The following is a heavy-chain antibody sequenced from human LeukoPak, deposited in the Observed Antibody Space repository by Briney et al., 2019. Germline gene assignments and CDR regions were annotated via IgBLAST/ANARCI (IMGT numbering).Heavy chain of an antibody. D-gene: IGHD3-16*01. CDR1: GGSFSGYY. J-gene: IGHJ6*03. Sequence: SETLSLTCAVYGGSFSGYYWSWIRQPPGKGLEWIGEINHSGSTNYNPSLKSRVTISVDTSKNQFSLRLSSVTATDTAVYYCARETSQKGAHYMDVWGKGTTVTISS. CDR3: ARETSQKGAHYMDV. V-gene: IGHV4-34*01. CDR2: INHSGST.